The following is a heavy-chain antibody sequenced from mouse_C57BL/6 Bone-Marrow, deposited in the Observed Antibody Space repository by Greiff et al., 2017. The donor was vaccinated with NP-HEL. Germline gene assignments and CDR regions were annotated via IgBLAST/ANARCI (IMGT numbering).Heavy chain of an antibody. CDR2: IRLKSDNYAT. V-gene: IGHV6-3*01. J-gene: IGHJ1*03. D-gene: IGHD3-2*01. Sequence: EVQGVESGGGLVQPGGSMKLSCVASGFTFSNYWMNWVRQSPEKGLEWVAQIRLKSDNYATHYAESVKGRFTISRDDSKSSVYLQMNNLRAEDTGIYYCTTGFTNRYWYFDVWGTGTTVTVSS. CDR3: TTGFTNRYWYFDV. CDR1: GFTFSNYW.